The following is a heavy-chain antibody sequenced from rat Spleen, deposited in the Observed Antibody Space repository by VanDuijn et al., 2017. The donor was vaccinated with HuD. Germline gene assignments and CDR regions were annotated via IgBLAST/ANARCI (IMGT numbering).Heavy chain of an antibody. Sequence: EVQLVESGGGLVQPGRSMKLSCAASGFTFSSFAMAWVRQAPTKGLEWVASISYDGGNTYYRDSVKGRFPIARDNAKSSLYLQMDSLRSEDTSPYECAKRGYGGYGFDYWGQGVMVTVSS. J-gene: IGHJ2*01. CDR2: ISYDGGNT. D-gene: IGHD1-11*01. CDR1: GFTFSSFA. CDR3: AKRGYGGYGFDY. V-gene: IGHV5-25*01.